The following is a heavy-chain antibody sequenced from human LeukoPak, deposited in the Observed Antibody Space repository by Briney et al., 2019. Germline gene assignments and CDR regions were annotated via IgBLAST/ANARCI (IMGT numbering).Heavy chain of an antibody. Sequence: GGSLRLSCAASGFTFSSYSMNWVRQAPGKGLEWVSSISSSSSYIYYADSVKGRFTISRDNAKNSLHLQMNSLRAEDTAVYYCAPVGARYYFDYWGQGTLVTVSS. D-gene: IGHD1-26*01. CDR3: APVGARYYFDY. V-gene: IGHV3-21*01. CDR2: ISSSSSYI. CDR1: GFTFSSYS. J-gene: IGHJ4*02.